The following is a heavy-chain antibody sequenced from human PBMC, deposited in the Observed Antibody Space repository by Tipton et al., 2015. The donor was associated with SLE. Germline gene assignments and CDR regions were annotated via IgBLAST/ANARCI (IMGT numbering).Heavy chain of an antibody. J-gene: IGHJ3*02. D-gene: IGHD1-26*01. CDR2: INHSGST. CDR3: ARGGGFDAFDI. V-gene: IGHV4-34*01. CDR1: GGSFSGYY. Sequence: LRLSCAVYGGSFSGYYWSWIRQTPGKGLEWIGEINHSGSTNYNPSLKSRVTISVDTSKNQFFLKLNSVTAADTAVYFCARGGGFDAFDIWGQGTMLSVSS.